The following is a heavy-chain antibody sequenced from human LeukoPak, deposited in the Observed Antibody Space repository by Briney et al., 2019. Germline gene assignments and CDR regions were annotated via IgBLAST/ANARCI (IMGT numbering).Heavy chain of an antibody. Sequence: GGSLKLSCEASGFSFSDSPIHWVRQPSGKGLEWVGRVRDKTNKYATGYAASVTGRFTISRDDSKNTAYLQMNSLKTEDTAVYYCTRQPPRTGTVDYWGHGTLVTVSS. CDR1: GFSFSDSP. D-gene: IGHD3/OR15-3a*01. J-gene: IGHJ4*01. V-gene: IGHV3-73*01. CDR3: TRQPPRTGTVDY. CDR2: VRDKTNKYAT.